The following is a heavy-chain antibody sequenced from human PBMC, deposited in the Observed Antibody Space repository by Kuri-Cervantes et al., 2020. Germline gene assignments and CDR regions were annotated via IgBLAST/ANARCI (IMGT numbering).Heavy chain of an antibody. V-gene: IGHV4-4*02. J-gene: IGHJ4*02. CDR3: ARVGRTAPDY. CDR2: IYHSGST. CDR1: GGSISSSNW. Sequence: SETLSLTCAVSGGSISSSNWWSWVRQPPGKGLEWIGEIYHSGSTNYNPSLKSRVTMSVDTSKNQFSLKLSSVTAADTAVYYCARVGRTAPDYWGQGTLVTVSS.